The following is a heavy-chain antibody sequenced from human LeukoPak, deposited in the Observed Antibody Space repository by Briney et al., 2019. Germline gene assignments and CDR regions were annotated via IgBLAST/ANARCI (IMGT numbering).Heavy chain of an antibody. CDR3: ARDRRYSSNEMFDY. J-gene: IGHJ4*02. Sequence: GGSLRLSCAASGFTFSDYYMSWIRQAPGKGLEWVSYISSSGSTIYYADSVKGRFTISRDNAKNSLYLQMNSLRAEDTAVYYCARDRRYSSNEMFDYWGQGTLVTVSS. V-gene: IGHV3-11*01. D-gene: IGHD6-19*01. CDR1: GFTFSDYY. CDR2: ISSSGSTI.